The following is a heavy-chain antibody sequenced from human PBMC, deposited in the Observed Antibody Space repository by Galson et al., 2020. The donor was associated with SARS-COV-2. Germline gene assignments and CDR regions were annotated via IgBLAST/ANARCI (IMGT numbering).Heavy chain of an antibody. CDR1: GFTFSSYG. D-gene: IGHD1-26*01. Sequence: GESLKISCEASGFTFSSYGMHWVRQAPGKGLEGVAGIWHDASNKYYVDSVNGRFTISRDNSKNTLFLQMNSLRADDTAVYYCARGGIMGGTIRGVFDIWGQGTVVTVSS. V-gene: IGHV3-33*01. CDR3: ARGGIMGGTIRGVFDI. J-gene: IGHJ3*02. CDR2: IWHDASNK.